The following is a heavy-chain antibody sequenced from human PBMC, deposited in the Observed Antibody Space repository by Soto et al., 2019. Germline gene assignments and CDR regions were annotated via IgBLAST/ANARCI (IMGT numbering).Heavy chain of an antibody. D-gene: IGHD6-13*01. Sequence: PSETLSLTCTVSGGSISSGGYYWSWIRQHPGKGLEWIGYIYYSGSTYYNPSLKSRVTISVDTSKNQFSLKLSSVTAADTAVYYWAKDQGSSWYEIDYWGQGTLVTVSS. CDR3: AKDQGSSWYEIDY. CDR1: GGSISSGGYY. J-gene: IGHJ4*02. V-gene: IGHV4-31*03. CDR2: IYYSGST.